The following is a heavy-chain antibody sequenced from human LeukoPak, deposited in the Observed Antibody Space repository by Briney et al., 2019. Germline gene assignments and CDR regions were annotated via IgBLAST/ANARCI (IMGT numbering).Heavy chain of an antibody. CDR3: ARRPDYGDYWYFDL. CDR1: GGSISSYY. V-gene: IGHV4-59*08. CDR2: INYSGST. D-gene: IGHD4-17*01. Sequence: PSETLSLTCTVSGGSISSYYWSWIRQPPGKGLEWIGHINYSGSTNYNPSLKSRVTISVDTSKDQFSLKLSSVTAADTAVYYCARRPDYGDYWYFDLWGRGTLVTVSS. J-gene: IGHJ2*01.